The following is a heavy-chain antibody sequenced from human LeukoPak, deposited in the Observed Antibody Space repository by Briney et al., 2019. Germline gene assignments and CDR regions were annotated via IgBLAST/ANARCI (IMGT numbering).Heavy chain of an antibody. CDR2: IYHSGST. CDR1: GASISSNNW. CDR3: ARMVGPRYFDL. Sequence: SSGTLSLTCAVSGASISSNNWWWSWVRQPPGKGLEWIGEIYHSGSTNYNPSLKSRVTISVDTSKNQFSLKLSSVTAADTAVYYCARMVGPRYFDLWGRGTLVTVSS. V-gene: IGHV4-4*02. J-gene: IGHJ2*01. D-gene: IGHD1-26*01.